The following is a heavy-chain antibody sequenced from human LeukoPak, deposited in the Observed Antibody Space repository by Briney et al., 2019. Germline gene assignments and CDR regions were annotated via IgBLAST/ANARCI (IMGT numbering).Heavy chain of an antibody. CDR3: ARDFPVVY. J-gene: IGHJ4*02. Sequence: PGGSLRLSCAASGFSVSSNYMSWVRQAPGKGLEWVSLIYSGGSTYYADSVKGRFTISRDNSKNTLYLQMNSLRAEDTAVYYCARDFPVVYWGQGTLVTVSS. V-gene: IGHV3-66*01. CDR2: IYSGGST. CDR1: GFSVSSNY. D-gene: IGHD2-15*01.